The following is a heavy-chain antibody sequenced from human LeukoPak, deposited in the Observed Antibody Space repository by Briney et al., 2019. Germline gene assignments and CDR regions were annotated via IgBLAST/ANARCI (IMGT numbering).Heavy chain of an antibody. CDR3: AREGSAFDI. CDR1: GGSISTYS. J-gene: IGHJ3*02. Sequence: SKTLSLTCTVSGGSISTYSWNWIRQPAGKGLEWIGRIFASGTTKYNPSLKSRVTMSVETSKNQFSLKLSSVTAADTAVFYCAREGSAFDIWGQGTMVTVSS. CDR2: IFASGTT. V-gene: IGHV4-4*07.